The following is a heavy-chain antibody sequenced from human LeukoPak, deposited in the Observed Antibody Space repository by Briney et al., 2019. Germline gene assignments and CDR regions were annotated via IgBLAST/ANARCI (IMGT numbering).Heavy chain of an antibody. CDR1: GFTFSSYA. J-gene: IGHJ4*02. D-gene: IGHD5-12*01. CDR3: AKPSSGYDLFDY. CDR2: ISGSGGST. V-gene: IGHV3-23*01. Sequence: GGSLRLSCAASGFTFSSYAMSWVRQAPGKGLEWVSAISGSGGSTYYADSVKGRFTISRDNSKNTLYLQMNSLRAEDTSVYYCAKPSSGYDLFDYWGQGTLVTVSS.